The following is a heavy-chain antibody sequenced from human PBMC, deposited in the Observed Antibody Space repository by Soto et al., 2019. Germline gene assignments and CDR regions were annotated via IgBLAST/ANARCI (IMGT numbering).Heavy chain of an antibody. V-gene: IGHV4-59*01. CDR3: ARESDSNDYYYYMDV. D-gene: IGHD4-4*01. CDR2: IYYSGST. J-gene: IGHJ6*03. CDR1: GGSISSYY. Sequence: SETLSLTCTVSGGSISSYYWSWIRQPPGKGLEWIGYIYYSGSTNYNPSLKSRVTISVDTSKNQFSLKLSSVTAADTAVYYCARESDSNDYYYYMDVWGKGPTVTVSS.